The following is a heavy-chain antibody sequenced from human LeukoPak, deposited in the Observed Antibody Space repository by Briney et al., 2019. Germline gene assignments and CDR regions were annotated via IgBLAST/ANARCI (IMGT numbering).Heavy chain of an antibody. CDR1: GFTFSSYE. CDR3: ARDYVSGSFGP. J-gene: IGHJ5*02. CDR2: ISNSGDTI. Sequence: GGSLRLSCAASGFTFSSYEMNWVRQAPGKGLEWVSYISNSGDTIYYADSVKGRFTISRDNAKNTVYLQMNSLRAEDTAVYYCARDYVSGSFGPWGQGTLVTVSS. D-gene: IGHD3-10*01. V-gene: IGHV3-48*03.